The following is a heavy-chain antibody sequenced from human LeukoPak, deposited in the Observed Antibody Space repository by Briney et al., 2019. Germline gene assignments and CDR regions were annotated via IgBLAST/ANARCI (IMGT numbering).Heavy chain of an antibody. CDR2: IYGGGST. CDR1: GFTVSSNY. J-gene: IGHJ4*02. V-gene: IGHV3-66*01. Sequence: GESLRLSCAASGFTVSSNYMTWVRQAPGKGLEWVSVIYGGGSTYYADSVKGRFTISRDSSKNTLYLQMNSLRAEDTAVYYCARGWSGLSYWGQGTLVTVSS. CDR3: ARGWSGLSY. D-gene: IGHD3-3*01.